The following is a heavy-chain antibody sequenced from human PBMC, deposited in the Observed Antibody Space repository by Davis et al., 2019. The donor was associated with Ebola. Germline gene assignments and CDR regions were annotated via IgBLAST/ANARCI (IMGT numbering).Heavy chain of an antibody. CDR1: GYSFTSYW. V-gene: IGHV5-51*01. J-gene: IGHJ4*02. Sequence: GESLKISCKGSGYSFTSYWIAWVRQMPGKGLEWMGFIFPDDSDATYSPSFQGQVTFSVDKSISTAYLHWNSLKASDTATYYCARQGTTSWDSWGQGTSVTVSS. CDR2: IFPDDSDA. D-gene: IGHD2-2*01. CDR3: ARQGTTSWDS.